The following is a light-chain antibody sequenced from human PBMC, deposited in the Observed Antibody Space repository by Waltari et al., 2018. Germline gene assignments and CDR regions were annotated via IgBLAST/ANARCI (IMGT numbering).Light chain of an antibody. J-gene: IGKJ1*01. V-gene: IGKV3-15*01. CDR3: QQYNNWPPTWT. Sequence: EIVMTQSPATLSVSPGERATLSCRASQSVSSNLAWYQQKPGHAPRLLIYGASTRATGIPARFSGSGSGTEFTLTISSMQSEDFAVYYCQQYNNWPPTWTFGQGTKVEIK. CDR1: QSVSSN. CDR2: GAS.